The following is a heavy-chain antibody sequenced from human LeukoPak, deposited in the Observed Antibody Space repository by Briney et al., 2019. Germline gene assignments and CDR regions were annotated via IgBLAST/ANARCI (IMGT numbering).Heavy chain of an antibody. CDR2: ISYDGSNK. J-gene: IGHJ4*02. CDR3: AKVEDSSGWVDY. V-gene: IGHV3-30*18. CDR1: GFTFSSYG. D-gene: IGHD6-19*01. Sequence: PGESLRLSCAASGFTFSSYGMHWVRQAPGKGLEWAAVISYDGSNKYYADSVKGRFTISRDNSKNTLYLQMNSLRAEDTAVYYCAKVEDSSGWVDYWGQGTLVTVSS.